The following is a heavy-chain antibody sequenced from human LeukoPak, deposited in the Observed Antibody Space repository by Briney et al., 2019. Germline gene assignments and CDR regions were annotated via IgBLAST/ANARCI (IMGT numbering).Heavy chain of an antibody. CDR2: IYPGDSDT. CDR1: GYRLTSYW. Sequence: GESLKISCQGSGYRLTSYWIAWVRQMPGTDLEWMGMIYPGDSDTRYSPSFQGQVTISADKSISTAYLQWSSLKASDTAMYYCARHGSSSWPVDYWGQGTLVTVSS. CDR3: ARHGSSSWPVDY. D-gene: IGHD6-13*01. J-gene: IGHJ4*02. V-gene: IGHV5-51*01.